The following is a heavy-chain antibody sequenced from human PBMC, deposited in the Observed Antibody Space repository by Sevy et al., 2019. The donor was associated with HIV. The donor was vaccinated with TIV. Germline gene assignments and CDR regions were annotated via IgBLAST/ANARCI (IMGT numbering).Heavy chain of an antibody. J-gene: IGHJ5*02. CDR3: ARDRGEILRSAFKS. D-gene: IGHD3-10*01. V-gene: IGHV3-30*04. Sequence: GGSLRLSCAASGFTFSEFGMHWVRQAPGKGLEWVAVISHDGRNNKYNADSVKVRFTISRDNSKNTLYLQMNSLRADDTAIYYCARDRGEILRSAFKSWGQGTLVTVSS. CDR1: GFTFSEFG. CDR2: ISHDGRNNK.